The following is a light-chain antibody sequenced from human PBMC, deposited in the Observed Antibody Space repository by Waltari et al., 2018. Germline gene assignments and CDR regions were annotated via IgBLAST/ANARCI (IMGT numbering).Light chain of an antibody. J-gene: IGKJ1*01. CDR1: QSVSSF. CDR3: QQRDNWPWT. Sequence: DIVLTHSPATVSLSPGERATLSCRTSQSVSSFVAWYHQKPGQRPRLLIADASNRASGISDRITASGSGLDFTLTISSLEPEDVGVYYCQQRDNWPWTSGQGTKV. V-gene: IGKV3-11*01. CDR2: DAS.